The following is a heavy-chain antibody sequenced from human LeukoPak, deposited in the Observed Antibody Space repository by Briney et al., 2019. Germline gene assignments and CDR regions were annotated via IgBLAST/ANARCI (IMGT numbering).Heavy chain of an antibody. D-gene: IGHD6-19*01. CDR1: GGSFSGYY. V-gene: IGHV4-34*01. CDR2: INHSGST. CDR3: ARGGSSGWYVYYGMDV. J-gene: IGHJ6*02. Sequence: PSETLSLTCAVYGGSFSGYYWSWIRPPPGKGLEWIGEINHSGSTNYNPSLKSRVTISVDTSKNQFSLKLSSVTAADTAVYYCARGGSSGWYVYYGMDVWGQGTTVTVSS.